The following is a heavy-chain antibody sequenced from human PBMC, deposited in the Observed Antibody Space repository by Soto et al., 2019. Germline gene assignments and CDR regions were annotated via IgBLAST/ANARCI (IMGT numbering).Heavy chain of an antibody. CDR2: ISSSSSTI. V-gene: IGHV3-48*01. CDR1: GFTFSSYS. CDR3: ARDLVYYYDSSGYWPFDY. D-gene: IGHD3-22*01. J-gene: IGHJ4*02. Sequence: PGGSLRLSCAASGFTFSSYSMNWVRQAPGKGLEWVSYISSSSSTIYYADSVKGRFTISRDNAKNSLYLQMNSLRAEDTAVYYCARDLVYYYDSSGYWPFDYRAQRTPVTVSS.